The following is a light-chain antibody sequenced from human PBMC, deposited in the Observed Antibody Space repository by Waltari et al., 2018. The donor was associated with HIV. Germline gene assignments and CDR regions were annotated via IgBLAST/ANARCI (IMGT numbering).Light chain of an antibody. CDR2: KAS. Sequence: DIKMTQSPSTLSASVGDRVTITCRDSQSISSWLAWYQQKPGKAPNLRIYKASSLESGVPSRFGGSESGTEVTLTICSLQPDDVATDYCQQYKSYAYSFGQVTKLEIK. J-gene: IGKJ2*03. V-gene: IGKV1-5*03. CDR3: QQYKSYAYS. CDR1: QSISSW.